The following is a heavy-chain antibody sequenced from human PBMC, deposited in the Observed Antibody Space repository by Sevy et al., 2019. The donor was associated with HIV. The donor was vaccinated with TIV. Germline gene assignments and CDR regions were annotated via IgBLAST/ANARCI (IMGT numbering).Heavy chain of an antibody. J-gene: IGHJ6*02. D-gene: IGHD1-1*01. V-gene: IGHV3-23*01. CDR3: AKDLVHLERLGIMDV. CDR1: GFTFSSNA. Sequence: EGSLRLSCAASGFTFSSNAMSWVRQAPGKGLEWVSAISGSGGSTYYADSVKGRFTISRDNSKNTLYLQMNSLRAEDTAVYYCAKDLVHLERLGIMDVWGQGTTVTVSS. CDR2: ISGSGGST.